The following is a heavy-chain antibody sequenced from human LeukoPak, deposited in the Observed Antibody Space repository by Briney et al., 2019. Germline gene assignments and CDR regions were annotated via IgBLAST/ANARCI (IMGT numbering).Heavy chain of an antibody. CDR1: GFTFSTYG. V-gene: IGHV3-30*02. CDR2: IRYDGSNK. CDR3: AKDYYYDSSGYYVPED. Sequence: GGSLRLSCAAPGFTFSTYGMHWVRQAPGKGLEWVTFIRYDGSNKYYADSVKGRFTISRDNSKNTLYLQMNSLRAEDTAVYYCAKDYYYDSSGYYVPEDWGQGTLVTVSS. J-gene: IGHJ4*02. D-gene: IGHD3-22*01.